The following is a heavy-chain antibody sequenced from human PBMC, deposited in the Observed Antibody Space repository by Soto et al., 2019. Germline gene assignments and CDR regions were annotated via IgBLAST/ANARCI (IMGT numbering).Heavy chain of an antibody. V-gene: IGHV4-59*01. CDR3: AGTRGYCSGGSCPTGVDY. CDR1: GGSISSYY. J-gene: IGHJ4*02. CDR2: IYYSGST. Sequence: QVQLQESGPGLVKPSETLSLTCIVSGGSISSYYWSWIRQPPGKGLEWSGYIYYSGSTNYNPSLKSRVTISVDTSKNQFSLKLSSVTAADTAVYYCAGTRGYCSGGSCPTGVDYRGQGTLVTVSS. D-gene: IGHD2-15*01.